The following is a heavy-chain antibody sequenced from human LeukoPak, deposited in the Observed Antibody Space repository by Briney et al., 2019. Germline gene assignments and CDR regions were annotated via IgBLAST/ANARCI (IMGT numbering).Heavy chain of an antibody. Sequence: PSETLSLTCTVSGGSVSSGSYYWSWIRQPPGKGLEWIGYIYYSGSTNYNPSLKSRFTISVDTSKNQFSLKLSSVTAADTAVYYCAGGMGYYDAFDIWGQGTMVTVSS. D-gene: IGHD5-18*01. CDR3: AGGMGYYDAFDI. CDR1: GGSVSSGSYY. CDR2: IYYSGST. V-gene: IGHV4-61*01. J-gene: IGHJ3*02.